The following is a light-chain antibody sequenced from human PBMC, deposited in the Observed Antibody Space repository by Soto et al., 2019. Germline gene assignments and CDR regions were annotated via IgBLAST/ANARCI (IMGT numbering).Light chain of an antibody. Sequence: EIVMTQSPATLSVSPGERATLSCRASLSVSRNLAWYQQKPGQAPRLLIFDASTRATGIPARFSGSGSGTEFTLTITSLHSEDSAVYYCQQYNACPRTFGQGTKVEIK. J-gene: IGKJ1*01. CDR3: QQYNACPRT. CDR1: LSVSRN. V-gene: IGKV3-15*01. CDR2: DAS.